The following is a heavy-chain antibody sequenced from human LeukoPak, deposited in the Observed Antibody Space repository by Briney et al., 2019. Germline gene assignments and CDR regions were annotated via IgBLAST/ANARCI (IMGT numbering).Heavy chain of an antibody. V-gene: IGHV4-34*01. CDR1: GFTFSSYW. J-gene: IGHJ4*02. Sequence: PGGSLRLSCAASGFTFSSYWMSWVRQPPGKGLEWIGEINHSGSTNYNPSLKSRVTMSVDTSKNQFSLKLSSVTAADTAVYYCARHGRVIGYCSSTSCYTRQYYFDYWGQGTLVTVSS. CDR3: ARHGRVIGYCSSTSCYTRQYYFDY. CDR2: INHSGST. D-gene: IGHD2-2*02.